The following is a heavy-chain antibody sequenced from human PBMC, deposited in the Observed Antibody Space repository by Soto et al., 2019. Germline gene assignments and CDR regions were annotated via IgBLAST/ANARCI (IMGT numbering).Heavy chain of an antibody. CDR3: ARVIGDGDTAMVQGDWFDP. Sequence: GASVKASCKASGYTFTSYVISWGRQAPGQGLEWMGWISAYNGNTNYAQKLQGRVTMTTDTSTSTAYMELRSLRSDDTAVYYCARVIGDGDTAMVQGDWFDPWG. D-gene: IGHD5-18*01. CDR1: GYTFTSYV. V-gene: IGHV1-18*01. J-gene: IGHJ5*02. CDR2: ISAYNGNT.